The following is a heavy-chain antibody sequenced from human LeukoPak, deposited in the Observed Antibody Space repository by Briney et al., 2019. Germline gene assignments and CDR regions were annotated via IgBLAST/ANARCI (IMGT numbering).Heavy chain of an antibody. D-gene: IGHD3-16*02. CDR3: ARHDSFIPY. CDR2: ISDSGGST. J-gene: IGHJ4*02. CDR1: GVTFSVYA. V-gene: IGHV3-23*01. Sequence: GGSLRLSCVASGVTFSVYAMSWVRQAPGKGLEWVSGISDSGGSTYYADSVKGRCTISRDNSKNTVSLQMNNLRAEDTAVYFCARHDSFIPYWGQGTLVTVTS.